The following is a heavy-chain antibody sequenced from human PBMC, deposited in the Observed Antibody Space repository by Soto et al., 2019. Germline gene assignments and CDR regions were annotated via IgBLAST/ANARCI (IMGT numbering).Heavy chain of an antibody. D-gene: IGHD3-22*01. CDR2: IYYSGST. CDR3: ARDPRSGYDSSGYYYPGAFDI. CDR1: GGSISSGGYY. J-gene: IGHJ3*02. V-gene: IGHV4-31*03. Sequence: TLSLTCTVSGGSISSGGYYWSWIRQHPGKGLEWIGYIYYSGSTYYNPSLKSRVTISVDTSKNQFSLKLSSVTAADTAVYYCARDPRSGYDSSGYYYPGAFDIWGQGTMVTVSS.